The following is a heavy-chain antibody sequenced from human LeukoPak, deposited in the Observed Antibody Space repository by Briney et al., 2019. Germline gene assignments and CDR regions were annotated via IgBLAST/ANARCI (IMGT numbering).Heavy chain of an antibody. V-gene: IGHV3-30*18. Sequence: GGSLRLSCAASGFSFVKSGMHWVRQAPGKGLEWVALISYDGNNRHYADSVKGRFTISRDDSKSTMYLQIDSLRPEDTAVYYCAKDNEICASSSCYSGYYAMDVWGQGTTVIVSS. CDR3: AKDNEICASSSCYSGYYAMDV. CDR2: ISYDGNNR. CDR1: GFSFVKSG. D-gene: IGHD2-2*01. J-gene: IGHJ6*02.